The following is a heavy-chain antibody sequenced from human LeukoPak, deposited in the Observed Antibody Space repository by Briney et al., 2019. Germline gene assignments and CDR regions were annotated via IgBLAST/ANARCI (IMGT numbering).Heavy chain of an antibody. CDR1: GYTLTELS. Sequence: AASVKVSCKVSGYTLTELSMHWVRQAPGKGPEWMGGFDPEDGETIYAQKFQGRVTMTEDTSTDTAYMELSSLRSEDTAVYYCATDGSAMVEANYFDYWGQGTLVTVSS. J-gene: IGHJ4*02. CDR3: ATDGSAMVEANYFDY. CDR2: FDPEDGET. D-gene: IGHD5-18*01. V-gene: IGHV1-24*01.